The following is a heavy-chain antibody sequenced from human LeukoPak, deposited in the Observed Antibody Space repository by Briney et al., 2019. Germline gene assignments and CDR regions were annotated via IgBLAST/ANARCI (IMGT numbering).Heavy chain of an antibody. Sequence: SETLSLTCTVSGGSISSYYWSWIRQPPGKGLEWTGYIYYSGSTNYNPSLKSRVTISVDTSKNQFSLKLSSVTAADTAVYYCARGGQQLALDYWGQGTLVTVSS. V-gene: IGHV4-59*01. J-gene: IGHJ4*02. D-gene: IGHD6-13*01. CDR2: IYYSGST. CDR1: GGSISSYY. CDR3: ARGGQQLALDY.